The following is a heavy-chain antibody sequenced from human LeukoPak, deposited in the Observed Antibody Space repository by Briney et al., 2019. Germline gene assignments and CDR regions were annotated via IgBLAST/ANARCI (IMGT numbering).Heavy chain of an antibody. CDR3: ARHLSSGRYARAFDI. D-gene: IGHD6-19*01. CDR2: IYYSGST. Sequence: SETLSLTCTVSGGSISSYYWSGIRQPPGKGLEGVGYIYYSGSTNYNPSPKSRATISVDTSKHQFSLKLSSVTAADPAVYYCARHLSSGRYARAFDIWGQGTMVTVSS. V-gene: IGHV4-59*08. J-gene: IGHJ3*02. CDR1: GGSISSYY.